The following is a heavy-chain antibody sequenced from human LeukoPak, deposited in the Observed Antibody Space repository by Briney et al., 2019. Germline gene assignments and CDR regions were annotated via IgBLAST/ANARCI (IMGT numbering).Heavy chain of an antibody. Sequence: PSETLSLICTVSSGSFSSSNYYWGWIRQPPGKGLEWIGSMYYIGSTNYNPSLKSRVTIAVDTSKNQFSLKLTSVTAADTAVYYCARDPIAAAGANKYFFDYWGQGTLVTVSS. CDR2: MYYIGST. J-gene: IGHJ4*02. V-gene: IGHV4-39*02. CDR1: SGSFSSSNYY. D-gene: IGHD6-13*01. CDR3: ARDPIAAAGANKYFFDY.